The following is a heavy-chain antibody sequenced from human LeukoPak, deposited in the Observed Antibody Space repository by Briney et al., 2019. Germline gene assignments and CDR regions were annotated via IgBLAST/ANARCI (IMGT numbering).Heavy chain of an antibody. Sequence: SETLSLTCTVSGGSISSSSYYWGWIRQPPGKGLEWIGEINHSGSTNYNPSLKSRVTISVDTSKNQFSLKLSSVTAADTAVYYCARKARSRRIDYWGQGTLVTVSS. CDR1: GGSISSSSYY. CDR3: ARKARSRRIDY. CDR2: INHSGST. D-gene: IGHD6-13*01. J-gene: IGHJ4*02. V-gene: IGHV4-39*07.